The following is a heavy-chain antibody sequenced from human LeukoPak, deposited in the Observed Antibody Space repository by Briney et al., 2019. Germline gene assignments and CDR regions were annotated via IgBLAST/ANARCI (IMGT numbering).Heavy chain of an antibody. D-gene: IGHD5-24*01. CDR3: ARVKGYNRAFDI. CDR2: IYYSGST. V-gene: IGHV4-31*03. Sequence: PSETLSLTCTVSGDSISSSYYYWVWIRQHPGKGLEWIGYIYYSGSTYYNPSLKSRVTISVDTSKNQFSLKLSSVTAADTAVYYCARVKGYNRAFDIWGQGTMVTVSS. J-gene: IGHJ3*02. CDR1: GDSISSSYYY.